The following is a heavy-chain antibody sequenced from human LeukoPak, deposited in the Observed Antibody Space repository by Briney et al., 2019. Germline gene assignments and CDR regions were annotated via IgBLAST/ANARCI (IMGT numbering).Heavy chain of an antibody. J-gene: IGHJ4*02. CDR1: GFTFSSYW. CDR2: IKQDGSEK. D-gene: IGHD2-2*02. V-gene: IGHV3-7*01. CDR3: ARKYCSSTSCYTGNFDY. Sequence: GGSLRLSCAASGFTFSSYWMSWVRQAPGKGLEWVANIKQDGSEKYYVDSVKGRFTISRDNAKSSLYLQMNSLRAEDTAVYYCARKYCSSTSCYTGNFDYWGQGTLVTVSS.